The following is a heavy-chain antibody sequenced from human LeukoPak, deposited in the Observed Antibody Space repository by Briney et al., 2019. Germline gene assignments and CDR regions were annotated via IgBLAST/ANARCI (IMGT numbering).Heavy chain of an antibody. D-gene: IGHD6-19*01. V-gene: IGHV4-31*03. CDR3: ARGYKLSSGWPNDAFDT. Sequence: SETLSLTCTVSGGSISSGGYYWSWIRQRPGKGLEWIGYIYYNGSTYYNPSLKSRVTISVDTSKNQFSLKLSSVTAADTAVYYCARGYKLSSGWPNDAFDTWGQGTMVTVSS. CDR1: GGSISSGGYY. J-gene: IGHJ3*02. CDR2: IYYNGST.